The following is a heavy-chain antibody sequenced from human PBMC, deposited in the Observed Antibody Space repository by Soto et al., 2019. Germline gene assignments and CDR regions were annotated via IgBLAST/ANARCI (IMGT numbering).Heavy chain of an antibody. D-gene: IGHD3-10*01. CDR1: GDTFTSYY. V-gene: IGHV1-46*03. CDR2: INPSGGST. J-gene: IGHJ6*03. CDR3: AGPGGWFGELAYYYYYYMDV. Sequence: GTSVKLSCEASGDTFTSYYMHWVRQAPRQGLEWMGIINPSGGSTSYAQKFQGRVTMTRDTSTSTVYMELSSLRSEDTAVYYCAGPGGWFGELAYYYYYYMDVWGKGTTVTVSS.